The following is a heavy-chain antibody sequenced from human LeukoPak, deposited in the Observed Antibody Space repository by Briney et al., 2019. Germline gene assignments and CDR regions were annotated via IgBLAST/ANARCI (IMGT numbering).Heavy chain of an antibody. Sequence: SVKVSCKASGYTFTSYGISWVRQAPGQGLEWMGRIIPILGIANYAQKFQGRVTITADKSTSTAYMELSSLRSEDTAVYYCANDILTGLGYGMDVWGQGTTVTVSS. V-gene: IGHV1-69*04. J-gene: IGHJ6*02. CDR1: GYTFTSYG. CDR3: ANDILTGLGYGMDV. CDR2: IIPILGIA. D-gene: IGHD3-9*01.